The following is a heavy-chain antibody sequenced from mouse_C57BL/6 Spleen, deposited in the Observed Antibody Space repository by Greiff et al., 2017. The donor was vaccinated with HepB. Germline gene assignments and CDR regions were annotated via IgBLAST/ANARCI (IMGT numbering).Heavy chain of an antibody. CDR1: GYTFTSYW. J-gene: IGHJ1*03. CDR2: IDPSDSYT. V-gene: IGHV1-50*01. D-gene: IGHD1-1*01. Sequence: QVQLQQPGAELVKPGASVKLSCKASGYTFTSYWMQWVKQRPGQGLEWIGEIDPSDSYTNYNQKFKGKATLTVDTSSSTSYMQLSSLTSEDSAVYYCARYGDLRYFDVWGTGTTVTVSS. CDR3: ARYGDLRYFDV.